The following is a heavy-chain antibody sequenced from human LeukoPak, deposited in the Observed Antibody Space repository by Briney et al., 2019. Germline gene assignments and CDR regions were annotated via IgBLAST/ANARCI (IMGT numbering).Heavy chain of an antibody. Sequence: PGTSLRLSCAPSGFTFSSYGMHWVRQAPGKGLEWVSYISSSGSTIYYADSVKGRFTISRDNAKNSLYLQMNSLRAEDTAVYYCARGHRERYYDFWSGYFIPAPFDYWGQETLVTVSS. CDR3: ARGHRERYYDFWSGYFIPAPFDY. CDR1: GFTFSSYG. D-gene: IGHD3-3*01. CDR2: ISSSGSTI. J-gene: IGHJ4*02. V-gene: IGHV3-48*04.